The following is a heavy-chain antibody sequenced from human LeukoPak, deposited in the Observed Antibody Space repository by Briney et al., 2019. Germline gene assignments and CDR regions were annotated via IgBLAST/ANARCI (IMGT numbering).Heavy chain of an antibody. Sequence: SVKVSCKASGDSFGTYGITWVRQAPEEGLEWMGGFNPIFGSAQYAQKFQGRVTITMDVSARTVYMELSSLRSEDTTIYYCARDFGSGVFDPWGQGTLVTVSS. CDR2: FNPIFGSA. J-gene: IGHJ5*02. D-gene: IGHD3-10*01. CDR3: ARDFGSGVFDP. V-gene: IGHV1-69*05. CDR1: GDSFGTYG.